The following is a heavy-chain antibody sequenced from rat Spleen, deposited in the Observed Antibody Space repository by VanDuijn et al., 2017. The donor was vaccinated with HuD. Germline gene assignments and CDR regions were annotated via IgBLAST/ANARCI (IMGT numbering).Heavy chain of an antibody. J-gene: IGHJ1*01. Sequence: EVQLVESGGGLVQPGRSLKLSCVASGFTFNNYWMSWIRQAPGKGLEWVASITNTGGSIYYPDSVKGRFTISRDNAQNTLYLQMNSLRSEDTATYYCTRGGSLNYYYGWYFDFWGPGTMVTVSS. CDR3: TRGGSLNYYYGWYFDF. D-gene: IGHD1-6*01. CDR1: GFTFNNYW. CDR2: ITNTGGSI. V-gene: IGHV5-31*01.